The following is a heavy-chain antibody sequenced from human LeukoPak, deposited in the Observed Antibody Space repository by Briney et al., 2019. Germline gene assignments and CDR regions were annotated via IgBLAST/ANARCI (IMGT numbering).Heavy chain of an antibody. D-gene: IGHD4-17*01. V-gene: IGHV3-23*01. J-gene: IGHJ6*02. Sequence: GGSLRLSCAASGFTFSSYAMSWVRQAPGKGLEWVSAISGSGGSTYYADSVKGRFTISRDNSKNTLHLQMNSLRAEDTAVYYCAKWMGYGVDYYYYGMDVWGQGTTVTVSS. CDR2: ISGSGGST. CDR3: AKWMGYGVDYYYYGMDV. CDR1: GFTFSSYA.